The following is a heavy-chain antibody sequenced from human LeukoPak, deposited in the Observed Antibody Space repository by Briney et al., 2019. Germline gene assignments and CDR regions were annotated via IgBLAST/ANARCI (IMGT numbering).Heavy chain of an antibody. J-gene: IGHJ4*02. CDR2: ISGSGGST. D-gene: IGHD3-3*01. CDR3: AKGRFLEWLIDY. V-gene: IGHV3-23*01. Sequence: GGSLRLSCAASGFTFSSCDMHWVRQAPGKGLEWVSAISGSGGSTYYADSVKGRFTISRDNSKNTLYLQMNSLRAEDTAVYYCAKGRFLEWLIDYWGQGTLVTVSS. CDR1: GFTFSSCD.